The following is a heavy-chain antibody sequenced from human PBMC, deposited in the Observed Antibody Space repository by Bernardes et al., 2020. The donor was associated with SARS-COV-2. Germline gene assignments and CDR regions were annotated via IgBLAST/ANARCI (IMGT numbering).Heavy chain of an antibody. Sequence: SVKVSCKASGGTSSSYAISWVRQAPGQGLEWIGGIIPIFGTANYAQKFQGRVTITADESTSTAYMELSSLRSEDTAVYYCARAVSSYYYYGMDVWGQGTTVTVSS. CDR2: IIPIFGTA. D-gene: IGHD6-6*01. CDR1: GGTSSSYA. CDR3: ARAVSSYYYYGMDV. V-gene: IGHV1-69*13. J-gene: IGHJ6*02.